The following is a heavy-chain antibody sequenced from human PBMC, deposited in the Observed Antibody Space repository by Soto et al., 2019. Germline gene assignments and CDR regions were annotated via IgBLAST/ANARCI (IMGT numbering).Heavy chain of an antibody. V-gene: IGHV4-59*08. Sequence: QVQLQESGPGLVKPSETLSLSCTVSGGSISSYYWSCFRQSPGKRMEWIGYVHHSWGSSYNPSLQSRVAISLDTSKSQVSLKVTSVTATDTAVYYCARQGFGPLHGLVDVWGQGTTVTVSS. CDR3: ARQGFGPLHGLVDV. CDR1: GGSISSYY. D-gene: IGHD3-10*01. CDR2: VHHSWGS. J-gene: IGHJ6*02.